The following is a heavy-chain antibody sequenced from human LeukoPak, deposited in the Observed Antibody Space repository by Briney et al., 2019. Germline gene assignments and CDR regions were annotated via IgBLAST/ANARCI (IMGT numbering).Heavy chain of an antibody. CDR2: ISTSGST. CDR1: GGSISNYY. V-gene: IGHV4-4*07. Sequence: PSETLSLTCTVSGGSISNYYWSWIRQPAGKGLEWIGRISTSGSTNYNPSLRSRVTMSVDTSKNQFSLRLTSLTAADTAVYYCARARRRFDPWGQGTLVTVSS. J-gene: IGHJ5*02. CDR3: ARARRRFDP.